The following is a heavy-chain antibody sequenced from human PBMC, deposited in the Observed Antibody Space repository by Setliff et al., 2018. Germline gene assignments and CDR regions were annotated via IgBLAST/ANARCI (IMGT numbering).Heavy chain of an antibody. D-gene: IGHD2-21*01. V-gene: IGHV3-74*01. CDR2: INGDGSVA. J-gene: IGHJ6*02. CDR1: GFTFNTYW. Sequence: GGSLRLSCAASGFTFNTYWMHWVRQVPGKGLVWVARINGDGSVANYADAVKGRFTISRDNAKNTLSLQMNTLKAEDTAVYYCTRDIVVFTDIDYYYSGMDVWGQGTAVTVSS. CDR3: TRDIVVFTDIDYYYSGMDV.